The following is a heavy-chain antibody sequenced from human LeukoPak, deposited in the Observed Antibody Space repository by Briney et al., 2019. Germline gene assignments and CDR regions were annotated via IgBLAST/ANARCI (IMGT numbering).Heavy chain of an antibody. V-gene: IGHV1-3*01. CDR2: INAGNGNT. D-gene: IGHD3-22*01. Sequence: GSSVKVSCKASGGTFSSYAMRWVRQAPGQRLEWMGWINAGNGNTKYSQKFQGRVTITRDTSASTAYMELSSLRSEDTAVYYCARDYYDSSGYKQFDYWGQGTLVTVSS. CDR3: ARDYYDSSGYKQFDY. J-gene: IGHJ4*02. CDR1: GGTFSSYA.